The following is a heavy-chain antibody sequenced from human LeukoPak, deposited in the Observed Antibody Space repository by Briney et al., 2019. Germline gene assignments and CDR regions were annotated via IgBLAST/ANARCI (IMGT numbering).Heavy chain of an antibody. J-gene: IGHJ4*02. CDR3: ARRCAGGDCYGAFDH. CDR1: GGSFSAYS. Sequence: PSDTLSLTCAVCGGSFSAYSRTWIRQPPGKGLDWIGEINHSGSTNYNPPLKSRVTISVDTSKNQFSLKLSSVTAADTAVYYCARRCAGGDCYGAFDHWGQGTLVTVSS. V-gene: IGHV4-34*01. CDR2: INHSGST. D-gene: IGHD2-21*01.